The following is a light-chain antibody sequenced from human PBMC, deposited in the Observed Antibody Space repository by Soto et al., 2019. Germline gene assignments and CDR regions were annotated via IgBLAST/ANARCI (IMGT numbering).Light chain of an antibody. CDR2: GAS. CDR1: QSVSSN. Sequence: EIVMTQSPATLSVSPGARATLSCRASQSVSSNLARYQQKPGQAPRLLIYGASTRATGIPARFSGSGSGTEFTLAISSLQSEDFAVYYCQQYHNWPPLTFGGGTKVEIK. J-gene: IGKJ4*01. CDR3: QQYHNWPPLT. V-gene: IGKV3-15*01.